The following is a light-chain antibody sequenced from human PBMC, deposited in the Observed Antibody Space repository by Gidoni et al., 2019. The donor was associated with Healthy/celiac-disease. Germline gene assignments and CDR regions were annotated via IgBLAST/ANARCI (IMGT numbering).Light chain of an antibody. J-gene: IGLJ2*01. CDR2: KGT. Sequence: SYELTQPPSVSVSPGQTARITCSGDALPKQYAYWYQQKPGQAPDLVIYKGTERPSGIPERFSGSSSGTTVTLTISGVQAEDEADYYCQSADSSGTYVVFGGGTKLTVL. CDR3: QSADSSGTYVV. CDR1: ALPKQY. V-gene: IGLV3-25*02.